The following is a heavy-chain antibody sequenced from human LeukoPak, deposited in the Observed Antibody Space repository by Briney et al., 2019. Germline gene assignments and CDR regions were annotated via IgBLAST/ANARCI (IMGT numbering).Heavy chain of an antibody. CDR2: INGGGDTT. CDR3: AKELRSHTGWPFDY. Sequence: TGGSLRLSCAASGFTFRSYTMSWVRQAPGRGLEWVSAINGGGDTTYYVDSVNGRFTISRDNSKNTLYLQVNSLTAEDTAVYYCAKELRSHTGWPFDYWGQGTLVTVSS. D-gene: IGHD5-12*01. J-gene: IGHJ4*02. V-gene: IGHV3-23*01. CDR1: GFTFRSYT.